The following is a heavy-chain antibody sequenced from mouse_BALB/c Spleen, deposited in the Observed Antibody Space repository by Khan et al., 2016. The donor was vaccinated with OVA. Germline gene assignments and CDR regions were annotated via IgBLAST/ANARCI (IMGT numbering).Heavy chain of an antibody. CDR1: GYSFTSYW. CDR2: IYLGNSDT. Sequence: VQLKESGTVLARPGASVKMSCKASGYSFTSYWMHWVKQRPGQGLEWLGAIYLGNSDTRYNQKFKGKAKLTAVTSASTAYMDLSSLTNEDSAVYYWTRSYDSYYFDYWGQGTTLTVSS. V-gene: IGHV1-5*01. D-gene: IGHD2-4*01. J-gene: IGHJ2*01. CDR3: TRSYDSYYFDY.